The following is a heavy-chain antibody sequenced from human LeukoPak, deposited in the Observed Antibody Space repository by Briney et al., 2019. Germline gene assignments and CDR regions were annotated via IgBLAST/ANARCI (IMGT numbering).Heavy chain of an antibody. CDR1: GLIFSGSW. J-gene: IGHJ4*02. V-gene: IGHV3-30-3*01. Sequence: GGSLRLSCAASGLIFSGSWMNWVRQAPGKGLEWVAVISYDGSNKYYADSVKGRFTISRDNSKNTLYLQMNSLRAEDTAVYYCARGVGRFDWLDYWGQGTLVTVSS. CDR2: ISYDGSNK. CDR3: ARGVGRFDWLDY. D-gene: IGHD3-9*01.